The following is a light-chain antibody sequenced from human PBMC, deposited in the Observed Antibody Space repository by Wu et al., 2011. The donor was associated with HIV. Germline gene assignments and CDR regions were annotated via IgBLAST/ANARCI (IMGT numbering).Light chain of an antibody. Sequence: ATLSCRASQSVSSYLAWYQQKPGQAPRLLIYDTSNRATAPSQVQWPWVWTDFTLTISSLEPEDFAVYYCQQHTNWPLTFGQGTRLEIK. CDR3: QQHTNWPLT. CDR2: DTS. CDR1: QSVSSY. J-gene: IGKJ5*01. V-gene: IGKV3-11*01.